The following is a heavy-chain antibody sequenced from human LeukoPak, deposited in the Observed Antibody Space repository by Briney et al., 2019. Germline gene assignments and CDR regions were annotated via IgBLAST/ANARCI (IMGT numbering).Heavy chain of an antibody. D-gene: IGHD6-19*01. CDR2: ISSSSSYI. CDR3: ARGSGWTY. J-gene: IGHJ4*02. V-gene: IGHV3-21*01. CDR1: GFNFANHA. Sequence: GGSLRLSCAASGFNFANHAMSWVRQAPGKGLEWVSSISSSSSYIYYADSVKGRFTISRDNAKNSLYLQMNSLRAEDTAVYYCARGSGWTYWGQGTLVTVSS.